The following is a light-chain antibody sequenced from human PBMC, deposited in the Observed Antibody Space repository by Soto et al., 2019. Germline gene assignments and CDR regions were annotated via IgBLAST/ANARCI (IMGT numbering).Light chain of an antibody. V-gene: IGKV1-5*03. CDR3: QQYNSYSRGT. Sequence: DIQMTQSPSTLSASVGDRVTITCRASQNINNWLAWYQQKPGKVPKLLIYTASSLESGVPSRFSGSGSGTEFTLTISCLQPDDFATYYCQQYNSYSRGTFGQGTKVDIK. CDR2: TAS. J-gene: IGKJ1*01. CDR1: QNINNW.